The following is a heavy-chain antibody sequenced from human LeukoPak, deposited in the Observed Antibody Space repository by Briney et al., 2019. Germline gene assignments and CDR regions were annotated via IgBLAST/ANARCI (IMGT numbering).Heavy chain of an antibody. V-gene: IGHV3-7*01. CDR1: GFTFSSYW. D-gene: IGHD2-2*01. J-gene: IGHJ1*01. CDR2: IKPDGSDK. Sequence: GGSLRLSCAASGFTFSSYWMSWVRQAPGKGLECVANIKPDGSDKYYVDSMKGRFTISRDNAKNSLYLQMNNLRAEDTAVYYCAREGFPPGVLHWGQGTLVTVSS. CDR3: AREGFPPGVLH.